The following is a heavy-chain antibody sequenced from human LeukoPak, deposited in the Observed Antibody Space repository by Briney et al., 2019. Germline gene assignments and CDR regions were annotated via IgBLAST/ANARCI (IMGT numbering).Heavy chain of an antibody. CDR2: IRYDGSNK. J-gene: IGHJ3*02. Sequence: GGSLRLSCAASGFTFSSYWMNWVRQAPGKGLEWVAFIRYDGSNKYYADSVKGRFTISRDNSKNTLYLQMNSLRAEDTAVYYCAKEVIAAHRGAFDIWGQGTMVTVSS. V-gene: IGHV3-30*02. CDR3: AKEVIAAHRGAFDI. CDR1: GFTFSSYW. D-gene: IGHD6-13*01.